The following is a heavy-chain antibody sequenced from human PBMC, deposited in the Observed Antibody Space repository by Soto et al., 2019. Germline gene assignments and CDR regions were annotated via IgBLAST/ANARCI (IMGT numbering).Heavy chain of an antibody. Sequence: GGSLRLSCAASGFTFSSYWMSWVRQAPGKGLEWVANIKQDGSEKYYVDSVKGRFTISRDNAKNSLYLQMNSLRAEDTAVYYCAREGREPDYGDFDGYRAFDIWGQGTMVTVSS. D-gene: IGHD4-17*01. J-gene: IGHJ3*02. CDR2: IKQDGSEK. CDR3: AREGREPDYGDFDGYRAFDI. V-gene: IGHV3-7*01. CDR1: GFTFSSYW.